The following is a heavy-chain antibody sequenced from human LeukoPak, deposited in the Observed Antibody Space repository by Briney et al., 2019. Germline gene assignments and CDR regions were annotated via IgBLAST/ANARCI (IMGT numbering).Heavy chain of an antibody. CDR3: ATTGRTRLGSHY. D-gene: IGHD3-10*01. CDR2: IYTSGST. CDR1: GGSISSGSYY. J-gene: IGHJ4*02. V-gene: IGHV4-61*02. Sequence: PSQTLSLTCTVSGGSISSGSYYWSWIRQPAGKGLEWIGRIYTSGSTNYNPSLKSRVTISVDTSKNQFSLKLSSVTAADTAVYYCATTGRTRLGSHYWGQGTLLTVSS.